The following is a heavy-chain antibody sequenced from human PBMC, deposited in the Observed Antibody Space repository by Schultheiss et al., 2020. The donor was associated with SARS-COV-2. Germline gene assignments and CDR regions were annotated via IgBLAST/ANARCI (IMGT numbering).Heavy chain of an antibody. Sequence: GGSLRLSCAASGFTFSSYGMHWVRQAPGKGLEWVAVIWYDGSNKYYADSVKGRFTISRDNAKNSLYLQMNSLRAEDTAVYYCARGLKWELYDAFDIWGQGTMVTVSS. CDR2: IWYDGSNK. CDR1: GFTFSSYG. V-gene: IGHV3-33*01. CDR3: ARGLKWELYDAFDI. J-gene: IGHJ3*02. D-gene: IGHD1-26*01.